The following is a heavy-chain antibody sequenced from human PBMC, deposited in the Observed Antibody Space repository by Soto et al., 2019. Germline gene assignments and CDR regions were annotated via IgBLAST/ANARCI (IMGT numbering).Heavy chain of an antibody. V-gene: IGHV3-53*04. Sequence: EVQLVESGGGLVQPGGSLRLSCAASGIPVSSNYMTWVRQAPGKGLEWVSVLHSGGDTYYANSVKGRFTISRHYSTNTLFLQMNSLTAEDTAVYYCARDGPYYYASRMDVWGQGTTVTVSS. J-gene: IGHJ6*02. D-gene: IGHD3-10*01. CDR1: GIPVSSNY. CDR2: LHSGGDT. CDR3: ARDGPYYYASRMDV.